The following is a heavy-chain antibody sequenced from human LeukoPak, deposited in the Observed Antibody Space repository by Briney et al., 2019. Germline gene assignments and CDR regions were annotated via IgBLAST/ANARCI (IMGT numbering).Heavy chain of an antibody. J-gene: IGHJ4*02. Sequence: PSETLSLTCAVYGGSFSGYYWSWIRQPPGKGLEWIGEINHSGSTNYNPSLKSRVTISVDTSKNQFSLKLSSVTAADTAVYYCAGGRGSSSLSVFDYWGQGTLVTVSS. CDR3: AGGRGSSSLSVFDY. CDR1: GGSFSGYY. V-gene: IGHV4-34*01. D-gene: IGHD6-13*01. CDR2: INHSGST.